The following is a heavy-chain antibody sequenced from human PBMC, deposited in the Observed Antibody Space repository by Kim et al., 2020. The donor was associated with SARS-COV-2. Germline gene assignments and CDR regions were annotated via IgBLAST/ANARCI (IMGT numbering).Heavy chain of an antibody. J-gene: IGHJ4*02. Sequence: YAQKLQDRVTMTTDTSTSTAYMELRSLRSDDTAVYYCARDGYTYGYYFDYWGQGTLVTVSS. V-gene: IGHV1-18*01. D-gene: IGHD5-18*01. CDR3: ARDGYTYGYYFDY.